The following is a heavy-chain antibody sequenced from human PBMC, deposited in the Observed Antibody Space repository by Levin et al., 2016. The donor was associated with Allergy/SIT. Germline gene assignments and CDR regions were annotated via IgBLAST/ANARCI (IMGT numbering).Heavy chain of an antibody. Sequence: ASVKVSCKASGYTFTSYAMHWVRQAPGQRLEWMGWINAGNGNTKYSQKFQGRVTITRDTSASTAYMELSSLRSEDTAVYYCARDLKGWEGIAGTYYYYGMDVWGQGTTVTVSS. V-gene: IGHV1-3*01. CDR2: INAGNGNT. CDR3: ARDLKGWEGIAGTYYYYGMDV. J-gene: IGHJ6*02. CDR1: GYTFTSYA. D-gene: IGHD1-20*01.